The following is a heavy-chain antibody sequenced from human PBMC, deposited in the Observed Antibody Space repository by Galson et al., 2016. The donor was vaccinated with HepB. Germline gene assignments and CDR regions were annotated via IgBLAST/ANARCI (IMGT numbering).Heavy chain of an antibody. CDR1: GFTFSSHA. CDR2: VSDDGTHT. J-gene: IGHJ4*02. Sequence: SLRLSCAASGFTFSSHAMHRVRQAPGKGLEWVAIVSDDGTHTDYADSVKGRFTISRDNSKNTLHLQMNSLRAEDTSMYYCARSSSCSTINCFLPFDSWGLGTLVTVSS. D-gene: IGHD2-2*01. V-gene: IGHV3-30-3*01. CDR3: ARSSSCSTINCFLPFDS.